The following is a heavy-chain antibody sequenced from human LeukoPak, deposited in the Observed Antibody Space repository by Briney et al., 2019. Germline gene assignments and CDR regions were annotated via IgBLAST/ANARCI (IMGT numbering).Heavy chain of an antibody. J-gene: IGHJ3*02. CDR3: ARHDYGPRGAFDI. CDR2: ISGSGGST. D-gene: IGHD4-17*01. CDR1: GFTFSSYG. Sequence: QPGGSLRLSCAASGFTFSSYGMHWVRQAPGKGLEWVSTISGSGGSTYYADSVKGRFTISRDNSKNTLFLQMNSLRAEDTAVYYCARHDYGPRGAFDIWGQGTMVTVSS. V-gene: IGHV3-23*01.